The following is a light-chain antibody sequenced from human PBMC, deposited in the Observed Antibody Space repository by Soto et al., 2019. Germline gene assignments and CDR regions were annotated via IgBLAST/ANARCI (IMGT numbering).Light chain of an antibody. CDR2: TTN. V-gene: IGLV1-44*01. CDR1: SSNIVTSS. J-gene: IGLJ1*01. CDR3: AAWDDSLNGHV. Sequence: QSVLTQPHSASGTPGQRVTISCSGSSSNIVTSSVHWFQQLPGTAPKLLISTTNQRPSGVPERFSGSKSGTSASLAISGLKSEDEADYYCAAWDDSLNGHVFGTGTKLTVL.